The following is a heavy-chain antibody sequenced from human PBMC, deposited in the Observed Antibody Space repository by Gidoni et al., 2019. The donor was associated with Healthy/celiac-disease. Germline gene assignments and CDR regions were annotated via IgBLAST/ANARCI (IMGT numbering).Heavy chain of an antibody. Sequence: QLQLQESGPGLVKPSETLSLTCTVSGGSISSSSYYWGWIRLPPGKGLEGIGSIYYSGSTYDNPSLKSRVTMSVDTSKNQFSLKLSSVTAADTAVYYCALTPTYYYDSSGFPNLDYWGQGTLVTVSS. J-gene: IGHJ4*02. CDR2: IYYSGST. V-gene: IGHV4-39*01. CDR3: ALTPTYYYDSSGFPNLDY. D-gene: IGHD3-22*01. CDR1: GGSISSSSYY.